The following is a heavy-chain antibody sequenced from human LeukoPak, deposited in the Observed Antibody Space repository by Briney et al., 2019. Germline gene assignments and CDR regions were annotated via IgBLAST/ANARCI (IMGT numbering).Heavy chain of an antibody. J-gene: IGHJ3*02. Sequence: PGGSLRLSCAASGFTFSDLSMHGVRQSSGKGLEWVGGIRSKGNSYASAYAASVKGRFTISRDDSKNTAYLQMNSLKTEDTAVYYCTRHSRIAVAGSNAFDIWGQGTMVTVSS. CDR1: GFTFSDLS. D-gene: IGHD6-19*01. CDR2: IRSKGNSYAS. CDR3: TRHSRIAVAGSNAFDI. V-gene: IGHV3-73*01.